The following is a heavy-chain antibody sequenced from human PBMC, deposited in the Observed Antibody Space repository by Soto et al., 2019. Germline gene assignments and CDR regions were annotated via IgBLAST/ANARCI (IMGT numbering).Heavy chain of an antibody. CDR3: AVHEWWADGFDI. CDR2: ISAYNGHT. Sequence: QVQLVQSGAEVKKPGASVKVSCKASGYTFTTYGISWVRQAPGQGLEWMGWISAYNGHTNYAQKFQGRVTMTTDTPTSTAYMELRSLRYDDTAVYYCAVHEWWADGFDIWGQGTMVIVSS. CDR1: GYTFTTYG. V-gene: IGHV1-18*01. J-gene: IGHJ3*02. D-gene: IGHD2-15*01.